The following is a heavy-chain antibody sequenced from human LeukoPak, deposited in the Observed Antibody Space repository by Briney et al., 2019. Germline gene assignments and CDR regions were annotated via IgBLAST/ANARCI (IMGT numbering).Heavy chain of an antibody. CDR1: GLTFGDFG. CDR2: IWYDGTNR. CDR3: AKSPNIGNYYYYMDV. J-gene: IGHJ6*03. V-gene: IGHV3-33*06. Sequence: PGGSLRLSCAASGLTFGDFGMHWVRQAPGMGLEFVAGIWYDGTNRYYADSLKGRFTISRDNSKDTLFLQVSSLRPEDSAVYYCAKSPNIGNYYYYMDVWGKGTTVTVSS. D-gene: IGHD2/OR15-2a*01.